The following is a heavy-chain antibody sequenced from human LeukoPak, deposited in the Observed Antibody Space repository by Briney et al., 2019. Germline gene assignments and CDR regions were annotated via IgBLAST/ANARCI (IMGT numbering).Heavy chain of an antibody. CDR1: GGTFSSYA. J-gene: IGHJ5*02. Sequence: GSSVKVSCKASGGTFSSYAISWVRQAPGQGLEWMGGIIPIFGTANYAQKFQERVTITRDMSTSTAYMELSSLRSEDTAVYFCARSPVTTWWFDPWGQGTLVTVSS. CDR2: IIPIFGTA. CDR3: ARSPVTTWWFDP. V-gene: IGHV1-69*05. D-gene: IGHD4-17*01.